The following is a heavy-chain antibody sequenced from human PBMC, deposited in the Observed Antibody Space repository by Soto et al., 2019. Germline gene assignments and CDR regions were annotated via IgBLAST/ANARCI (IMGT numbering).Heavy chain of an antibody. CDR1: GGSISSSSYY. V-gene: IGHV4-39*01. J-gene: IGHJ4*02. CDR2: IYYSGST. D-gene: IGHD2-2*02. CDR3: ARRALVPAAIATYYFDY. Sequence: QLQLQESGPGLVKPSETLSLTCTVSGGSISSSSYYWGWIRQPPGKGLEWIGSIYYSGSTYYNPSLKSRVTISVDTSKNQFSLKLSSVTAADTAVYYCARRALVPAAIATYYFDYWGQGTLVTVSS.